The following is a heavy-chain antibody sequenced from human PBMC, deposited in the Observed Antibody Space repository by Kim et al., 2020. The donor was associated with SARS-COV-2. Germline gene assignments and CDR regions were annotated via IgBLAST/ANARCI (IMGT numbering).Heavy chain of an antibody. CDR2: YT. Sequence: YTNYADSVNGRFTISRDNAKNSLYLQMNSLRADDTAVYYCARDRDYGFDYWGQGTLVTVSS. V-gene: IGHV3-11*05. D-gene: IGHD3-10*01. J-gene: IGHJ4*02. CDR3: ARDRDYGFDY.